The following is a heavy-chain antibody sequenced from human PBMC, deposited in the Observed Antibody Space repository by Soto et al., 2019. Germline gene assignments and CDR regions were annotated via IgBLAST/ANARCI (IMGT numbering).Heavy chain of an antibody. D-gene: IGHD3-16*02. V-gene: IGHV4-30-4*01. Sequence: PSETLSLTCTVSGGSISSGDYYWSWMRQPPGKGLEWIGYIYYSGSTYYNPSLKSRVTISVDTSKNQFSLKLSSVTAADTAVYYCARVFNYDYVWGSYRYKGGDAFDIWGQGTMVTVSS. CDR3: ARVFNYDYVWGSYRYKGGDAFDI. J-gene: IGHJ3*02. CDR1: GGSISSGDYY. CDR2: IYYSGST.